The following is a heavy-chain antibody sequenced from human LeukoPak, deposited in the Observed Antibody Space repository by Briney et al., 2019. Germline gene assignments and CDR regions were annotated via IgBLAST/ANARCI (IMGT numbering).Heavy chain of an antibody. Sequence: GASVRVSCKASGYTFTNYDINWVRQASGQGLEWMGWVNPNSGNTGSAQKFQGRATMTSNTSISTAYMELSSLRSEDTAVYYCARGLRREQQLLRAFDYWGQGTPVTVSS. D-gene: IGHD6-13*01. CDR3: ARGLRREQQLLRAFDY. J-gene: IGHJ4*02. CDR1: GYTFTNYD. CDR2: VNPNSGNT. V-gene: IGHV1-8*01.